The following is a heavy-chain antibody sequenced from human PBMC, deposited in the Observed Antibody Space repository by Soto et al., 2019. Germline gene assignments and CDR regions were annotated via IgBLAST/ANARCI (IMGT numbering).Heavy chain of an antibody. Sequence: PSETLSLTCTVSGDNISGGVYYWSWIRQSPGKVLEWIGYIFYSGYNYYNPSLKSRLSMSVDTSKNQFSLRLTSVTAADTAVYFCARLNPIVVVPTPMGWFDPWGQGTLVTVSS. V-gene: IGHV4-30-4*08. J-gene: IGHJ5*02. D-gene: IGHD2-2*01. CDR3: ARLNPIVVVPTPMGWFDP. CDR2: IFYSGYN. CDR1: GDNISGGVYY.